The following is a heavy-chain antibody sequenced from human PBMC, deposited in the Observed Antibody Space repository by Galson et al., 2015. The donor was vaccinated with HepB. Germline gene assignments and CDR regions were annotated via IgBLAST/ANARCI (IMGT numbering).Heavy chain of an antibody. CDR2: IRSKEYGGTI. Sequence: SLRLSCAASGFTLGDYGVSWFRQAPGKGLEWVGIIRSKEYGGTIEYAASVKGRFTFSRDDSKSIAYLQTNSLKTEDTAVYYCTRDPVVPYYYCAMDVWGQGTTVTVSS. D-gene: IGHD2-15*01. CDR3: TRDPVVPYYYCAMDV. CDR1: GFTLGDYG. J-gene: IGHJ6*02. V-gene: IGHV3-49*03.